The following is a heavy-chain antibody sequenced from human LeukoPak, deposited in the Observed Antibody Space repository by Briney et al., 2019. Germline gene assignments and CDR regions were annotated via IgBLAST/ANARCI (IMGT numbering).Heavy chain of an antibody. D-gene: IGHD4-17*01. CDR2: ISGSGGST. J-gene: IGHJ6*04. V-gene: IGHV3-23*01. CDR3: AREGATVTTYGMDV. CDR1: GFTFSSYA. Sequence: GGSLRLSCAASGFTFSSYAMSWVRQAPGKGLEWVSAISGSGGSTYYADSVKGRFTISRDNAKNSLYLQMNSLRAEDTAVYYCAREGATVTTYGMDVWGKGTTVTVSS.